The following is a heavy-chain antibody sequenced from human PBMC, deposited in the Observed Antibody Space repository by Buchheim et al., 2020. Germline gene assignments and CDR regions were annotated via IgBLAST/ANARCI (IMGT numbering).Heavy chain of an antibody. CDR3: ARDGADYGDFQLLDYYYGMDV. Sequence: QVQLVESGGGVVQPGRSLRLSCAASGFTFSSYGMHWVRQAPGKGLEWVAVIWYDGSNKYYADSVKGRFTISRDNSKNTLYLQMNSLRAEDTAVYYCARDGADYGDFQLLDYYYGMDVWGQGTT. CDR2: IWYDGSNK. V-gene: IGHV3-33*01. CDR1: GFTFSSYG. J-gene: IGHJ6*02. D-gene: IGHD4-17*01.